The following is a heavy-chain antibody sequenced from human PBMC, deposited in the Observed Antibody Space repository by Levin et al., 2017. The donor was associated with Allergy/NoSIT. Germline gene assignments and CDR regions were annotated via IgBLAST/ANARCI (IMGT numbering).Heavy chain of an antibody. V-gene: IGHV3-11*01. CDR3: ARDIEPGSHLSYYYYGMDV. CDR2: ISSSGSTI. CDR1: GFTFSDYY. D-gene: IGHD2-15*01. Sequence: GGSLRLSCAASGFTFSDYYMSWIRQAPGKGLEWVSYISSSGSTIYYADSVKGRFTISRDNAKNSLYLQMNSLRAEDTAVYYCARDIEPGSHLSYYYYGMDVWGQGTTVTVSS. J-gene: IGHJ6*02.